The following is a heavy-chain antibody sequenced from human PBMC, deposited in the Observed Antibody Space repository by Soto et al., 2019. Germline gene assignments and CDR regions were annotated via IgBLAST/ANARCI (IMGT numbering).Heavy chain of an antibody. Sequence: QVQLVESGGGVVQPGRSLRLSCAASGFTFSSYAMHWVRQAPGKGLEWVAVISYDGSNKYYADSVKGRFTISRDNSKNTLYLQMNSLRAEDTAVYYCVRGIVVVVAAATNYYYGMDVWGQGTTVTVSS. D-gene: IGHD2-15*01. CDR2: ISYDGSNK. CDR1: GFTFSSYA. V-gene: IGHV3-30-3*01. CDR3: VRGIVVVVAAATNYYYGMDV. J-gene: IGHJ6*02.